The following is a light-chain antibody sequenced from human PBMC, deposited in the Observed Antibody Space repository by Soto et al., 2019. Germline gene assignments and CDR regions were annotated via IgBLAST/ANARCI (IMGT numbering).Light chain of an antibody. Sequence: EILMTQSPATLSVSPWERATLSCRASQTISTNVAWDQQKPGQAPRLLRYDASTRATDVPPRFSGSGSGTDFTLTISSLQSEDFAIYYCQHFNAWPPFFTFGPGTKVEIK. CDR1: QTISTN. V-gene: IGKV3-15*01. CDR2: DAS. J-gene: IGKJ3*01. CDR3: QHFNAWPPFFT.